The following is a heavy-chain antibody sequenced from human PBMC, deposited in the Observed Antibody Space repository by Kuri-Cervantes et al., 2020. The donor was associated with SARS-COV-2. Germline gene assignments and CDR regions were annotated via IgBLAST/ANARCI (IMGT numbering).Heavy chain of an antibody. CDR1: GLTFSSYS. CDR2: ISSSSSYI. CDR3: AKVFGVGSNIKYFDY. J-gene: IGHJ4*02. D-gene: IGHD2/OR15-2a*01. V-gene: IGHV3-21*04. Sequence: GESLKISCAASGLTFSSYSMNWVRQAPGKGLEWVSSISSSSSYIYYADSVKGRFTISRDNAKNSLYLQMSSLRVEDTAVYFCAKVFGVGSNIKYFDYWGQGTVVTVSS.